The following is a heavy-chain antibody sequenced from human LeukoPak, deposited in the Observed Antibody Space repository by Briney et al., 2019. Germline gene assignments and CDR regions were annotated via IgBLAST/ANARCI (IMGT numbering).Heavy chain of an antibody. V-gene: IGHV3-74*01. D-gene: IGHD3-22*01. CDR3: ARDPTPSMIVVVGAFDI. CDR2: INSDGINT. J-gene: IGHJ3*02. CDR1: GFTFSNYW. Sequence: GGSLRLSCAASGFTFSNYWMHWVRQAPGKGLVWVSRINSDGINTSYADSVKGRFTISRDNAKNTLYLQMNSLRAEDTAAYYCARDPTPSMIVVVGAFDIWGQGTMVTVSS.